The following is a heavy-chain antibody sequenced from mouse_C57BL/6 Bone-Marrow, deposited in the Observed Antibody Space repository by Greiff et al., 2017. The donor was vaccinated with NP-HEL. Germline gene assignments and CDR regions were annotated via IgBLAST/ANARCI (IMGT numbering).Heavy chain of an antibody. CDR3: TRRGGGLDY. V-gene: IGHV1-15*01. CDR1: GYTFTDYE. CDR2: IDPETGGT. J-gene: IGHJ2*01. Sequence: QVQLQQSGAELVRPGASVTLSCKASGYTFTDYEMHWVKQTPVHGLEWIGAIDPETGGTAYNQKFKGKAILTADKSSSTTYMELRSLTSEDSAVYYCTRRGGGLDYWGQGTTLTVSS.